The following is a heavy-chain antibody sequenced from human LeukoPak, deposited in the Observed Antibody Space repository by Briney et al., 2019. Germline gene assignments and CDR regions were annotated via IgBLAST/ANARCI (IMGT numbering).Heavy chain of an antibody. Sequence: GGSLRLSCAASGFTFSSYAMHWIRQAPGKGLEWVSYISSSGSTIYYADSVKGRFTISRDNAKNSLYLQMNSLRAEDTAVYYCAIYSNPYYYGMDVWGQGTTVTVSS. D-gene: IGHD4-11*01. CDR2: ISSSGSTI. CDR3: AIYSNPYYYGMDV. CDR1: GFTFSSYA. V-gene: IGHV3-48*04. J-gene: IGHJ6*02.